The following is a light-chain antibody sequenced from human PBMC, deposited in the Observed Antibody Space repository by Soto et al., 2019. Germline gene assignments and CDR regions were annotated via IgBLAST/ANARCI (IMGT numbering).Light chain of an antibody. CDR1: QSVSRN. J-gene: IGKJ2*01. CDR3: QQYGDWPPET. V-gene: IGKV3-15*01. Sequence: EVVLTQSPATLSVSPGDRATLSCRASQSVSRNLAWYQQKPGQAPRPLIYGASNKATGVPARFSGSGSATEFTLSISSLQSEDVAVYYCQQYGDWPPETFGQGTKLEI. CDR2: GAS.